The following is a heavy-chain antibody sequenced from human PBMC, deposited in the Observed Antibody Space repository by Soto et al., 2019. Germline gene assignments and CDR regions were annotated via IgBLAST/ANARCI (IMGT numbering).Heavy chain of an antibody. CDR1: GGSFSGYL. CDR3: ARVDSY. V-gene: IGHV4-34*01. Sequence: SETLSLTCAGYGGSFSGYLWSGIRQPPGKGLEWIGEIDHSGNTKYNPSLKSRVAISIDPSKNQFSLKVGSVPAADTAVYYCARVDSYWGQGTLVTVSS. CDR2: IDHSGNT. J-gene: IGHJ4*02.